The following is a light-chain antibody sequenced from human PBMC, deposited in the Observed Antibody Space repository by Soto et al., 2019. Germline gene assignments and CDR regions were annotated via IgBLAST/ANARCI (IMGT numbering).Light chain of an antibody. J-gene: IGLJ1*01. Sequence: QSVLTQPPSASGTPGQRVTISCSGGTSNIGTHYVYWYQHLPGATPKLLIYRNNHRPSGVPDRFSASKSGTSASLAINGLRSEDEANYYCAGWDDSLHGLVFGTGTKVTVL. CDR2: RNN. CDR3: AGWDDSLHGLV. V-gene: IGLV1-47*01. CDR1: TSNIGTHY.